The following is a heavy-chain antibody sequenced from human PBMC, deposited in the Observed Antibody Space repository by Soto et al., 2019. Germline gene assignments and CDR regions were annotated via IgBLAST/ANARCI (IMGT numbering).Heavy chain of an antibody. CDR1: GGSFTSNNW. Sequence: SATLSLTCAVSGGSFTSNNWWTWVRQPPGQGLEWIGEIYRTGSTNYNPSLKSRVTISLDKSENQFSLKVTSLTAADTAVYYCASRDPGTSVDYWGQGTLVTVSS. V-gene: IGHV4-4*02. CDR3: ASRDPGTSVDY. J-gene: IGHJ4*02. CDR2: IYRTGST. D-gene: IGHD1-7*01.